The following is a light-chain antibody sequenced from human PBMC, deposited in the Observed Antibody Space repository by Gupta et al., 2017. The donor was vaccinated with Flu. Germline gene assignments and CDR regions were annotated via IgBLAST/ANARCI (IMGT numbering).Light chain of an antibody. Sequence: QLVLTQSPSASASLGASIKLTCTLSSGHRSYAIAWHQQQPEKGPRYLMKVSSDGSHSKGDGIPDRFAGSSSGAERYLTISSLQSEDEADYYCQTWGTGIHVVFGGGTKLTVL. CDR1: SGHRSYA. CDR3: QTWGTGIHVV. CDR2: VSSDGSH. V-gene: IGLV4-69*01. J-gene: IGLJ2*01.